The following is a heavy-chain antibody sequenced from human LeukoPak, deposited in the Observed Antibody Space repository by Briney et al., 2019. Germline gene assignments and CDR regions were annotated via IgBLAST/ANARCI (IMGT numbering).Heavy chain of an antibody. CDR3: ARDLLPADY. CDR2: ISSGSSYI. D-gene: IGHD1-26*01. V-gene: IGHV3-21*01. Sequence: PGGSLRLSCAASGFTFSSYSMNWVRQAPGKGLEWVSSISSGSSYIYYADSVKGRFTISRDNAKNSLYLQMNSLRAEDTAVYYCARDLLPADYWGQGTLVTDSS. CDR1: GFTFSSYS. J-gene: IGHJ4*02.